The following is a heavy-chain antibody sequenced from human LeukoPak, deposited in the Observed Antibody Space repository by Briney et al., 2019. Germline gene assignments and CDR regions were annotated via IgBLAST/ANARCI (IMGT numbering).Heavy chain of an antibody. CDR2: INHSGST. V-gene: IGHV4-34*01. J-gene: IGHJ4*02. D-gene: IGHD5-12*01. CDR1: GGSFSGYY. Sequence: PETLSLTCAVYGGSFSGYYWSWIRQPPGKGLEWIGEINHSGSTNYNPSLKSRVTISVDTSKNQFSLKLSSVTAADTAVYYCARGWNRGYDQTFDYWGQGTLVTVSS. CDR3: ARGWNRGYDQTFDY.